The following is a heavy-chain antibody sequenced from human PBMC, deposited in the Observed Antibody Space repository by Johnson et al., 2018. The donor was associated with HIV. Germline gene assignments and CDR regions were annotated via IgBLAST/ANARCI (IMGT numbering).Heavy chain of an antibody. CDR2: LWYDGSRN. Sequence: QMHLVASGGGVLLPGPSLILSSAASGFIFSSYGLHWVRQAPGKRLEWVAFLWYDGSRNYYADSVTARFTISRVNSKNMLYLQMNSLRVEDTAVYYCAKEGSRGTVTQAPDAFDIWGQGTKVTVSS. CDR1: GFIFSSYG. V-gene: IGHV3-30*02. CDR3: AKEGSRGTVTQAPDAFDI. J-gene: IGHJ3*02. D-gene: IGHD4-17*01.